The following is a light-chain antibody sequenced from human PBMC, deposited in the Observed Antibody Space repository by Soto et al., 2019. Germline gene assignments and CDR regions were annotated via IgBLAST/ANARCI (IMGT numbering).Light chain of an antibody. J-gene: IGKJ1*01. CDR2: GAS. CDR3: QQYDKWPWT. V-gene: IGKV3-15*01. Sequence: EIVMTQSPATLSVSPGERATLSCRASQSVSSNLAWYQQKPGQAPRLLVYGASSRATGVPARFSGSGSETEITLSISSLQSEDFAFYYCQQYDKWPWTFGQGTKVEIK. CDR1: QSVSSN.